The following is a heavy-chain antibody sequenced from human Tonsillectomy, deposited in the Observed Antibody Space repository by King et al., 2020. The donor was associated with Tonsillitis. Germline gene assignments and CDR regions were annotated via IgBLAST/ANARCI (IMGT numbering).Heavy chain of an antibody. J-gene: IGHJ6*02. V-gene: IGHV3-30*18. CDR1: GFPFRSYA. CDR3: AKTSRLYGDYGIDV. Sequence: VQLVESGGGVVQPGRSLRLSCAASGFPFRSYAMHWVRQAPGKGLEWVAVISYDGSNKNYADSVKGRFTISRDNSKNTLYLQMNSLRSEDTAVYYCAKTSRLYGDYGIDVWGQGTTVTVSS. D-gene: IGHD4-17*01. CDR2: ISYDGSNK.